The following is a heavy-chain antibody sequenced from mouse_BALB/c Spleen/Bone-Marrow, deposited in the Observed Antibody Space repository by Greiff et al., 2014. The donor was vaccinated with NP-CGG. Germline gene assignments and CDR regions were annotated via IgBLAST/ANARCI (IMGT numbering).Heavy chain of an antibody. V-gene: IGHV1-18*01. J-gene: IGHJ1*01. Sequence: VQLKESGPELVKPGASMKISCKASGYSFTGYTMNWVKQSHGKNLEWIGLINPYNGGTTYNQYFKGKATLTVDRSSSTAYMELLSLTSEDAAAYYCASYYGSTWSFDVWGAGTTVTVSS. CDR3: ASYYGSTWSFDV. CDR1: GYSFTGYT. CDR2: INPYNGGT. D-gene: IGHD1-1*01.